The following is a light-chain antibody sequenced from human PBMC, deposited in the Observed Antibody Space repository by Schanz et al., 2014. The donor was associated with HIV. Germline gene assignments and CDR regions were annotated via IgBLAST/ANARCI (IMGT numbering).Light chain of an antibody. Sequence: DIQMTQSPSTLSASLGDRVTFTCRASQSISNWLAWYQQKPGKGPELLIYKASTLKSGVPLRFSGTGSGTEFTLAISGLQPDDFATYYCQEYNSDSTTFGQGTRLEIK. CDR3: QEYNSDSTT. CDR1: QSISNW. V-gene: IGKV1-5*03. CDR2: KAS. J-gene: IGKJ5*01.